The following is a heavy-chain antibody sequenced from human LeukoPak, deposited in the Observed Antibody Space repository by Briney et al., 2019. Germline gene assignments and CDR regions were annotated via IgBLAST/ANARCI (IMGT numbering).Heavy chain of an antibody. Sequence: GGSLRPSCAASGFSLSSYWINWVRQAPGKGLEWVANINPAASVKYYVDSVKGRFTISRDDAKNSFYLQMNNLRVEDTAIYYRAPSPWGQGTLVTVSS. CDR3: APSP. J-gene: IGHJ5*02. CDR1: GFSLSSYW. V-gene: IGHV3-7*01. CDR2: INPAASVK.